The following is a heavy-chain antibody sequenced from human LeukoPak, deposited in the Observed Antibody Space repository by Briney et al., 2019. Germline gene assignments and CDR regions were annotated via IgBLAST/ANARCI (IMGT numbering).Heavy chain of an antibody. Sequence: GGALRLSCAASGFTFSNYSMSWVREAPGKGLEWVANIKQDGGEKYYVESVKGRFTISRDNDKNSLYLQMTSLRAEDTAVYYCAKNKWNYDYWGQGTLVTVSS. V-gene: IGHV3-7*01. D-gene: IGHD1-7*01. CDR2: IKQDGGEK. CDR3: AKNKWNYDY. CDR1: GFTFSNYS. J-gene: IGHJ4*02.